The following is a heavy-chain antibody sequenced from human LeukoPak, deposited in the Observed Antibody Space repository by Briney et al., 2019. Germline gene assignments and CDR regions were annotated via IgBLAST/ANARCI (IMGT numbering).Heavy chain of an antibody. CDR3: ARVTPTCSSSSDRYYFDY. Sequence: NPSETLSLTCTVSGYSISSGYYWGWIRQPPGKGLEWIGSIYHSGSTYYNPSLKSRVTISVDTSKNQFSLKLSSVTAADTAVYYCARVTPTCSSSSDRYYFDYWGQGTLVTVSS. CDR1: GYSISSGYY. J-gene: IGHJ4*02. V-gene: IGHV4-38-2*02. D-gene: IGHD6-6*01. CDR2: IYHSGST.